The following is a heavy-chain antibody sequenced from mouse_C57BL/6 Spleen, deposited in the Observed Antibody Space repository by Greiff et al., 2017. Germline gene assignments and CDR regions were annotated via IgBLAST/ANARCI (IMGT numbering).Heavy chain of an antibody. V-gene: IGHV1-4*01. CDR3: ARSSYDYDFDY. D-gene: IGHD2-4*01. J-gene: IGHJ2*01. Sequence: VQLQESGAELARPGASVKMSCKASGYTFTSYTMHWVKQRPGQGLEWIGYINPSSGYTKYNQKFKDKATLTADKSSSTAYMQLSSLTSEDSAVYYCARSSYDYDFDYWGQGTTLTVSS. CDR1: GYTFTSYT. CDR2: INPSSGYT.